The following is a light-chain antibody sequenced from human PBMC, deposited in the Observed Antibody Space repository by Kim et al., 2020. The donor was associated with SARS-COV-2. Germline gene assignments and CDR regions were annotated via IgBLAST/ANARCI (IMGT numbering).Light chain of an antibody. CDR3: SSYAGSNNL. CDR1: SSDVGGYNY. J-gene: IGLJ2*01. Sequence: PGQAVPIPCTGASSDVGGYNYVSWYQHHPGKAPKLMIYEVSKRPSGVPDRFSGSKSGNTASLTVSGLQAEDEADYYCSSYAGSNNLFGGGTQLTVL. V-gene: IGLV2-8*01. CDR2: EVS.